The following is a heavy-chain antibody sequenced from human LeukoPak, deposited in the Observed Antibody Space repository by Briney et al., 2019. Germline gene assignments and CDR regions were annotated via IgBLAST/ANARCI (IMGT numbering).Heavy chain of an antibody. CDR3: ARDLVNYFDH. J-gene: IGHJ4*02. D-gene: IGHD2-21*01. CDR2: IYYSGST. V-gene: IGHV4-59*01. Sequence: SETLSLTCSVSGGSISSYYWSWIRQPPGKGLEWIGYIYYSGSTNYNPSLKSRVIISVDTSKSQFSLRLSSVTAADTAVYYCARDLVNYFDHWGQGTLVTVSS. CDR1: GGSISSYY.